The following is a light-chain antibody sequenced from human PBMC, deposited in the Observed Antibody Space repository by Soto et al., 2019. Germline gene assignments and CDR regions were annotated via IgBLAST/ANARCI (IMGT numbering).Light chain of an antibody. CDR2: GAF. Sequence: EIFMTQSPASLSVAAGEIATLSWRASPSVTNYLAWYQQKPGQPPRLLIYGAFNRAAGIPARFSGSGSGTDFTLTISSLEPEDSAVYYCQQRNIWPPVTFGQGTRLEIK. J-gene: IGKJ5*01. CDR3: QQRNIWPPVT. CDR1: PSVTNY. V-gene: IGKV3-11*01.